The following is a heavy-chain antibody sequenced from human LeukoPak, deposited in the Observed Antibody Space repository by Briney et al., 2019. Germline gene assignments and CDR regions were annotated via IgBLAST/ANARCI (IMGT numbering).Heavy chain of an antibody. D-gene: IGHD2-15*01. Sequence: GGSLRLSCAPSGFTFSSYLMHWVRQAPGKGLVWVSRINNEGTGTSYADSVKGRFTIATYNAKNTLDLQMNNLRAEDTAVYYCARGSCRWRNAFDIWGQGTMVTVSS. V-gene: IGHV3-74*01. CDR1: GFTFSSYL. CDR2: INNEGTGT. CDR3: ARGSCRWRNAFDI. J-gene: IGHJ3*02.